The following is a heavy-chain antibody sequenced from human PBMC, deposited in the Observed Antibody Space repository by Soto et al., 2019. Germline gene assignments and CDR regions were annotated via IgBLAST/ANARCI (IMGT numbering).Heavy chain of an antibody. CDR1: GYTFTSYG. CDR3: ARGGGWYDQYYYCYMDV. CDR2: ISAYNGNT. D-gene: IGHD6-19*01. V-gene: IGHV1-18*01. J-gene: IGHJ6*03. Sequence: QVQLVQSGAEVKKPGASVKVSCRASGYTFTSYGISWVRQAPGQGLEWMGWISAYNGNTNYAQKLQGRDTMTPDTSTSTAYMELRSLRSDDTAVYYCARGGGWYDQYYYCYMDVWGKGTAVTVSS.